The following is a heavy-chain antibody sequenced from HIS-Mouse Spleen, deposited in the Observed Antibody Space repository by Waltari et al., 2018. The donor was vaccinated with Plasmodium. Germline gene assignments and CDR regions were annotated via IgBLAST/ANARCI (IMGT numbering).Heavy chain of an antibody. CDR2: IYHSGST. D-gene: IGHD3-22*01. V-gene: IGHV4-38-2*02. CDR1: GYSISRGYY. Sequence: QVQLQESGPGLVKPSETLSLTCTVSGYSISRGYYWGWIRQPPGKGLGWIGSIYHSGSTYYNPSLKSRVTISVDTSKNQFSLKLSSVTAADTAVYYCASGYYDSSTLYYFDYWGQGTLVTVSS. J-gene: IGHJ4*02. CDR3: ASGYYDSSTLYYFDY.